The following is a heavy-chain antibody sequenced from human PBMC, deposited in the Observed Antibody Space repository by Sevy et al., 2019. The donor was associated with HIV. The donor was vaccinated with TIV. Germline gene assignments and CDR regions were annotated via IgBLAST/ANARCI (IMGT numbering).Heavy chain of an antibody. CDR1: EFTFSSYA. V-gene: IGHV3-23*01. D-gene: IGHD6-19*01. Sequence: GGSLRLSCAASEFTFSSYAMSWVRQAPGKGLEWVSGIGGSGSSTYYADFVKGRFTISRDNSKNTLYLQMNSLTAEDTAVYYCAKSSSGWWFDDVFDVWGQGTMVTVSS. CDR3: AKSSSGWWFDDVFDV. J-gene: IGHJ3*01. CDR2: IGGSGSST.